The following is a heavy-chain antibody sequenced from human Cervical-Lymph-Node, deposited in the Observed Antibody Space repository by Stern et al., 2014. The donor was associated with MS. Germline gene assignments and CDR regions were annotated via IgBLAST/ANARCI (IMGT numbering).Heavy chain of an antibody. V-gene: IGHV1-69*09. CDR1: GGTFSSYS. D-gene: IGHD3-3*01. CDR3: ARDSDFSGIDV. Sequence: QMQLVQSGAEVKKPGSSLKVSCKASGGTFSSYSISLVRQAPGQGLEWMGRIIPILAIANYAQKFQGRITITADKSTSTAYMELSSLRSEDTAVYYCARDSDFSGIDVWGQGTTVTVSS. CDR2: IIPILAIA. J-gene: IGHJ6*02.